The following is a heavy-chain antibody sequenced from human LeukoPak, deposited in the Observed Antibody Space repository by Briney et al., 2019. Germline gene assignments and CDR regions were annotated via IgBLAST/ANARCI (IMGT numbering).Heavy chain of an antibody. V-gene: IGHV1-69*13. J-gene: IGHJ4*02. CDR3: ARERASGGTFSFDY. CDR2: IIPAFGSP. CDR1: GGSFSSYT. D-gene: IGHD1-1*01. Sequence: SVKVSCKASGGSFSSYTFAWVRQAPGQGLEWMGGIIPAFGSPNYSQRFHGRVTITADESTSTAYMDLSSLRSDDTALYYCARERASGGTFSFDYWGQGTLVTVSS.